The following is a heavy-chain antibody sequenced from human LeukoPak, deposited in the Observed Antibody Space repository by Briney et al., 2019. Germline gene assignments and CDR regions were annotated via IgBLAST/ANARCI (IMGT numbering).Heavy chain of an antibody. CDR1: GFTFGSYS. V-gene: IGHV3-21*01. J-gene: IGHJ4*02. CDR2: ISTTSVYT. CDR3: AKDYDSSGYYCDCDY. D-gene: IGHD3-22*01. Sequence: RGGSLRLSCAASGFTFGSYSMNWVRQAPGKGLEWVSSISTTSVYTYYADSVKGRFTISRDNAKNSLYLQMNSLRADDTAVYYCAKDYDSSGYYCDCDYWGQGTLVTVSS.